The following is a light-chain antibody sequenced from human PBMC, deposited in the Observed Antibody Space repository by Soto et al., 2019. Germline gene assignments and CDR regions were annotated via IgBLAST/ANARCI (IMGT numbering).Light chain of an antibody. CDR1: QSVGENY. Sequence: LVLTQSPGTLSLSPGERATLSCRASQSVGENYLAWYQQKPGQAPRLLIYGASIRATGIADKFSGSGSGTDFTLTISRLEPGDSAVYYCHQYAFAPLTFGQGTTLEI. J-gene: IGKJ2*01. CDR2: GAS. V-gene: IGKV3-20*01. CDR3: HQYAFAPLT.